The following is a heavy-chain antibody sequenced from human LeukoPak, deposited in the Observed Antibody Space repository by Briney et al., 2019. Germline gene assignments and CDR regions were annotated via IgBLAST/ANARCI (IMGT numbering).Heavy chain of an antibody. Sequence: GGSLRLSCAASGFTFSSYAMSWVRQAPGKGPEWVSGISGSGGSTYYADSVKGRFTISRDNSKNTLYLQMNSLRAEDTAVYYCAIDRSGWPIDYWGQGTLVTVSS. J-gene: IGHJ4*02. V-gene: IGHV3-23*01. CDR2: ISGSGGST. D-gene: IGHD6-19*01. CDR3: AIDRSGWPIDY. CDR1: GFTFSSYA.